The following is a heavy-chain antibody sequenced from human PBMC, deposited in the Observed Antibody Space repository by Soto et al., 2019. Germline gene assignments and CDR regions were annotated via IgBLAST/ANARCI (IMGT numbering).Heavy chain of an antibody. CDR3: ARDLGGKLRPDRGAMDV. D-gene: IGHD3-3*01. CDR2: ISGSGGST. Sequence: PGGSLRLSCAASGFTFSSYAMSWVRQAPGKGLEWVSAISGSGGSTYYADSVKGRFTISRDNSKNTLYLQMNSLRAEDTAVYYCARDLGGKLRPDRGAMDVWGQGTTVTVSS. V-gene: IGHV3-23*01. J-gene: IGHJ6*02. CDR1: GFTFSSYA.